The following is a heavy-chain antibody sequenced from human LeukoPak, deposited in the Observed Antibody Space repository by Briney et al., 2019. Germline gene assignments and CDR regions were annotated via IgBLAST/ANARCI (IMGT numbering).Heavy chain of an antibody. V-gene: IGHV1-18*01. Sequence: ASVKVSCKASGYTFTNYGINWVRQAPGQGLEWMGWISAYNANTNYAQKFQGRVTMTTDTSTSTAYMELRSLRSDDTAVYYCARDPSLWFGEAPDAFDIWGQGTMVTVSS. CDR2: ISAYNANT. CDR3: ARDPSLWFGEAPDAFDI. J-gene: IGHJ3*02. D-gene: IGHD3-10*01. CDR1: GYTFTNYG.